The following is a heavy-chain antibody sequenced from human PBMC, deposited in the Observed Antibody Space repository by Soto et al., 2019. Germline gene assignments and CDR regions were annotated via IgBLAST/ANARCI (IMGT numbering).Heavy chain of an antibody. J-gene: IGHJ3*02. D-gene: IGHD3-22*01. CDR3: AKDITMIVVVPPRWAFDI. CDR1: GFTFSSYA. Sequence: GGSLRLACAASGFTFSSYAMSWVRQAPGKGLEWVSDISGSGGSTYYADSVKGRFTISRDNSKNTLYLQMNSLRAEDTAVYYCAKDITMIVVVPPRWAFDIWGQGTRGTV. V-gene: IGHV3-23*01. CDR2: ISGSGGST.